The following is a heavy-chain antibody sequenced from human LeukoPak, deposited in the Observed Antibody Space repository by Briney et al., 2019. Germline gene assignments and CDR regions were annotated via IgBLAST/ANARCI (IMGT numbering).Heavy chain of an antibody. Sequence: SETLSLTCTVSGVSINSGGYYWSWIRQHPGKGLEWIGYIYYSGSTYYNPSLKSRVTISVDTSKNQFSLKLSSVTAADTAVYYCARDTSDDFWSGYYRSHYYYGMDVWGQGTTVTVSS. CDR1: GVSINSGGYY. CDR2: IYYSGST. J-gene: IGHJ6*02. D-gene: IGHD3-3*01. V-gene: IGHV4-31*03. CDR3: ARDTSDDFWSGYYRSHYYYGMDV.